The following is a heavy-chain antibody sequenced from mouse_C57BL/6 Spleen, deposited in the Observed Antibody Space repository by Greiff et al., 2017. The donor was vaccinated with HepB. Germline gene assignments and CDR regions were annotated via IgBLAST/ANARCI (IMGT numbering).Heavy chain of an antibody. J-gene: IGHJ2*01. CDR1: GYAFSSSW. V-gene: IGHV1-82*01. D-gene: IGHD2-10*02. CDR2: IYPGDGDT. Sequence: VQRVESGPELVKPGASVKISCKASGYAFSSSWMNWVKQRPGKGLEWIGRIYPGDGDTNYNGKLKGKATLTADTSSSTAYMQLSSLTSEDSAVYFCARGYGNYFDYWGQGTTLTVSS. CDR3: ARGYGNYFDY.